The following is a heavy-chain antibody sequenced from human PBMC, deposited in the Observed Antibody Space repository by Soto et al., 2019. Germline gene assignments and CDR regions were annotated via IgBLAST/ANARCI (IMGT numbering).Heavy chain of an antibody. J-gene: IGHJ3*02. Sequence: ETLSLTCTVSGASISSYYWSWIRQPPGKGLEWIGYIYYSGSTNYNPSLKSRVTISVDTSKNQFSLKLSSVTAADTAVYYCARVQGTYYDILTGYLPTDAFDIWGQGTMVTV. D-gene: IGHD3-9*01. CDR3: ARVQGTYYDILTGYLPTDAFDI. V-gene: IGHV4-59*01. CDR2: IYYSGST. CDR1: GASISSYY.